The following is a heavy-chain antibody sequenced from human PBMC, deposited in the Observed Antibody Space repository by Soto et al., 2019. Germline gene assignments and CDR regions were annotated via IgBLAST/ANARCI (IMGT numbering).Heavy chain of an antibody. CDR2: ISGSGGST. CDR3: APTTVTPLPNFYY. CDR1: GFTFSTYA. J-gene: IGHJ4*02. Sequence: PGGSLRLSCAASGFTFSTYAMNWVRQAPGKGLEWVSAISGSGGSTYHADSVKGRFTISRHNAKNTLHLQMSSQIAEDTAVYYCAPTTVTPLPNFYYWGQGTLVTVSS. V-gene: IGHV3-23*01. D-gene: IGHD4-17*01.